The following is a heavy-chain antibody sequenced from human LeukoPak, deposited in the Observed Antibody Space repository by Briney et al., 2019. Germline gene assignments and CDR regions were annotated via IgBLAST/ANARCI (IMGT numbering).Heavy chain of an antibody. CDR3: ARLFGYYDYVRGGDRGENWYFDL. CDR2: IYYSGST. Sequence: ASETLSLTCTVSGGSISSYYWSWIRQPPGKGLEWIGYIYYSGSTNYNPSLKSRVTISEDTSKNQFSLKLSSVTAADTAVYYCARLFGYYDYVRGGDRGENWYFDLWGRGTLVTVSS. CDR1: GGSISSYY. D-gene: IGHD3-16*01. V-gene: IGHV4-59*08. J-gene: IGHJ2*01.